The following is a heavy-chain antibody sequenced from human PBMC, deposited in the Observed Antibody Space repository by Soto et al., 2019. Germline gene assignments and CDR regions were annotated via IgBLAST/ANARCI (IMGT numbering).Heavy chain of an antibody. V-gene: IGHV1-18*01. J-gene: IGHJ4*02. CDR2: LSAHNGNT. CDR1: GYIFTSYG. Sequence: QAHLVQSGPEVKKPGASVKVSCKGSGYIFTSYGIAWVRQAPGQGLEWMGWLSAHNGNTEYAQKFQGGVTVTRDTSTSTAYLELRSLRSDDTALYYCARGRYGDYWGQGALVTVSS. D-gene: IGHD4-17*01. CDR3: ARGRYGDY.